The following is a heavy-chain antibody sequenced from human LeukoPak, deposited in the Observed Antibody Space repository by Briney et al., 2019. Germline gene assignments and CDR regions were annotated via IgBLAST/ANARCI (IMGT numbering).Heavy chain of an antibody. Sequence: SETLSLTCTVSGGSVSSGSYYWNWIRQPPGKGLEWIGYIYYSGSTNYNPSLKSRVTISVDTSKNQFSLKLNSVTAADTAVYYCARDCSGGSCHGGFDYWGQGTLVTVSS. D-gene: IGHD2-15*01. CDR3: ARDCSGGSCHGGFDY. CDR1: GGSVSSGSYY. J-gene: IGHJ4*02. CDR2: IYYSGST. V-gene: IGHV4-61*01.